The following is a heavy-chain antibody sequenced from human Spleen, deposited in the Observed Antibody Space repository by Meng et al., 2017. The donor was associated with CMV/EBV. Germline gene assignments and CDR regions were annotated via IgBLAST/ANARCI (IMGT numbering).Heavy chain of an antibody. V-gene: IGHV2-26*01. CDR1: GGSISSYYW. CDR2: IFSSDEK. CDR3: ARTSGEYSTVFDS. D-gene: IGHD6-6*01. J-gene: IGHJ5*01. Sequence: ETLSLTCTVSGGSISSYYWSWIRQPPGKALEWLAHIFSSDEKSYSTSLRSRLTISKDTSKSQVVLTMTYMDPVDTATYYCARTSGEYSTVFDSWGQGTLVTVSS.